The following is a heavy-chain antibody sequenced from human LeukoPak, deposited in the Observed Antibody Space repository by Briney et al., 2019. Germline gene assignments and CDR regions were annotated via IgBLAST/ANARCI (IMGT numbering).Heavy chain of an antibody. J-gene: IGHJ6*03. Sequence: SQTLSLTCTVSGGSISSGGYYWSWIRQYPGKGLEWIGYIYYSGSTYYNPSLKSRVTISVDTSKNQFSLKLSSVTAADTAVYYCARNLYCSSTSCYLYYYYYMDVWGKGTTVTVSS. CDR2: IYYSGST. D-gene: IGHD2-2*01. V-gene: IGHV4-31*03. CDR1: GGSISSGGYY. CDR3: ARNLYCSSTSCYLYYYYYMDV.